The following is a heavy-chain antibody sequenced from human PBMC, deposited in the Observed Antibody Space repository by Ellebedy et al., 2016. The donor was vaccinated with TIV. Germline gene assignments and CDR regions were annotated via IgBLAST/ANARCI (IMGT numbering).Heavy chain of an antibody. D-gene: IGHD5-24*01. CDR1: AYTFTDYP. V-gene: IGHV1-2*02. CDR3: ARPRRGRYYMDV. CDR2: INPKSGET. J-gene: IGHJ6*03. Sequence: ASVKVSCXASAYTFTDYPLHWVRQAPGQGLEWMGCINPKSGETNYAQKFQGRVTMTRNTSISTAFMDLSRLTSDDTAVYYCARPRRGRYYMDVWGKGTTVTVSS.